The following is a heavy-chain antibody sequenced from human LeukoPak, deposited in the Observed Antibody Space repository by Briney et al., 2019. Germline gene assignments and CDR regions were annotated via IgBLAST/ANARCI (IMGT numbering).Heavy chain of an antibody. J-gene: IGHJ5*02. CDR1: GFTFSDYY. V-gene: IGHV3-11*01. D-gene: IGHD6-13*01. CDR3: AKGYGSSWNEGGWFDP. CDR2: ISSSGSTI. Sequence: PGGSLRLPCAASGFTFSDYYMSWIRQAPGKVLEWVSYISSSGSTIYYADSVKGRFTISRDNSKSTLYIQMNSLRAEDTAVYYCAKGYGSSWNEGGWFDPWGQGTLVTVSS.